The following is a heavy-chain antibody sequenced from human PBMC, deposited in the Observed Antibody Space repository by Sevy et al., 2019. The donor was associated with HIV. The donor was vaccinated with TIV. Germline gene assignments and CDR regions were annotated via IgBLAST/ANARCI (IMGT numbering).Heavy chain of an antibody. V-gene: IGHV3-33*06. D-gene: IGHD2-2*01. J-gene: IGHJ4*02. CDR1: GFTFSSYG. CDR2: IWYDGSNK. CDR3: AKGSLYCSSTSCYDGYLDY. Sequence: GGSLRLSCAASGFTFSSYGMHWVRQAPGKGLEGVAVIWYDGSNKYYADSVKGRFTISRDNSKNTLYLQMNSLRAEDTAVYYCAKGSLYCSSTSCYDGYLDYWGQGTLVTVSS.